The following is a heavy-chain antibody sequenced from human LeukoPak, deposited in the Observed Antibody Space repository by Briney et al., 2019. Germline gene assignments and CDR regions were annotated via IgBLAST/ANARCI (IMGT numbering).Heavy chain of an antibody. CDR2: IYYSGST. Sequence: SETLSLTCTVSGGSISSSSYYWGWIRQPPGTGLEWIGSIYYSGSTYYNPSLKSRVTISVDTSKNQFSLKLSSVTAADTAVYSCARQGVYCSSTSCYVGAFDIWGQGTMVTVSS. D-gene: IGHD2-2*01. J-gene: IGHJ3*02. CDR1: GGSISSSSYY. CDR3: ARQGVYCSSTSCYVGAFDI. V-gene: IGHV4-39*01.